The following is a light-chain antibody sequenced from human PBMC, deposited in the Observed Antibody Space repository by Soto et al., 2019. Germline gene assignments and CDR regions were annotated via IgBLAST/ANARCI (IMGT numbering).Light chain of an antibody. J-gene: IGKJ1*01. Sequence: EVVLTQSPDTLSLSPGETATLYCRASQSLRPTYVAWYQQKPGQAPRLLIYGASFRATDIPNRFSGRGSGTDFTLSISRLEPEDFAVYYCQQYVTSPRTFGQGTKVDIK. V-gene: IGKV3-20*01. CDR1: QSLRPTY. CDR2: GAS. CDR3: QQYVTSPRT.